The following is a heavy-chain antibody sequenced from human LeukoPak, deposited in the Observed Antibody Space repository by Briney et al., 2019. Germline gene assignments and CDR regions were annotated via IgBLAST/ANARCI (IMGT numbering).Heavy chain of an antibody. D-gene: IGHD6-13*01. CDR1: GDSISNRRYY. Sequence: PSETLSLTCTVSGDSISNRRYYWGWIRQPPGKGMEWIGSTSYGGSTYYNPSLQSRVTISVDTSKNQFSLKVTSLTDADTAVYYCARRLAAAGGSNEYFHHWGQGTLVTVSS. V-gene: IGHV4-39*01. CDR2: TSYGGST. CDR3: ARRLAAAGGSNEYFHH. J-gene: IGHJ1*01.